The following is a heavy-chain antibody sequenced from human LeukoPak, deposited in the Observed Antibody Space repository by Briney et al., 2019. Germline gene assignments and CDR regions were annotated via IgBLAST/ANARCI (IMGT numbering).Heavy chain of an antibody. CDR1: GGSISSDY. CDR3: ASSSSGGYYYDY. J-gene: IGHJ4*02. CDR2: MYYTGYT. V-gene: IGHV4-59*01. D-gene: IGHD3-22*01. Sequence: SETLSLTCTVSGGSISSDYWSWIRLPPGKGLEWIGYMYYTGYTKYNPSLNSRVTMSVDTSKNQFSLKLSSVTAADTAVYYCASSSSGGYYYDYWGQGTLVTVSS.